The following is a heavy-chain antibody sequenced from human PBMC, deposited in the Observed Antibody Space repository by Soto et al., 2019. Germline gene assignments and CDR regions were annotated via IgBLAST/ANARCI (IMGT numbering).Heavy chain of an antibody. V-gene: IGHV4-59*08. D-gene: IGHD2-2*02. CDR2: ICHRGTA. J-gene: IGHJ6*02. CDR3: TRHAIIPRLQFGMDA. Sequence: SETLSLTCIVSGGSVSGYYWSWIRQPPGKGLEWLGYICHRGTALYNPSVESRITMSVATSSNQFSMKLRSVTAGDTAVYYCTRHAIIPRLQFGMDAWGQGTTVTVSS. CDR1: GGSVSGYY.